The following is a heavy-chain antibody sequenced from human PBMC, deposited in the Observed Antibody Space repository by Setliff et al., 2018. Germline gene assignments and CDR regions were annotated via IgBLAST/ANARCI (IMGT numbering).Heavy chain of an antibody. D-gene: IGHD3-10*01. CDR2: INPHGSEK. Sequence: GSLRLSCTASGLSYINDWVSWVRQAPGKGLEWLASINPHGSEKYYADSVKGRLTISRDNAKNSLSLQMNNLRTEDTAVYYCFGAGTCSYWGQGTLVTVSS. J-gene: IGHJ4*02. V-gene: IGHV3-7*01. CDR3: FGAGTCSY. CDR1: GLSYINDW.